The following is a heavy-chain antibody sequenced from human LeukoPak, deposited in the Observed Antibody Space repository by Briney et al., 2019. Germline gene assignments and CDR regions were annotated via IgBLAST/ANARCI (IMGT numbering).Heavy chain of an antibody. CDR3: ARRYFDY. CDR2: INAGNGNT. V-gene: IGHV1-3*01. J-gene: IGHJ4*02. Sequence: ASVKVSCKASGYTFISYAMHWVRQAPGQRLEWMGWINAGNGNTKYSQKFQGRVTITRDTSASTAHMELSSLRSEDTAVYYCARRYFDYWGQGTLVTVSS. CDR1: GYTFISYA.